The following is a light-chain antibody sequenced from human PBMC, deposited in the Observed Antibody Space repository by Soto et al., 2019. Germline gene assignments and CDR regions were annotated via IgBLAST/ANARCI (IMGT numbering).Light chain of an antibody. J-gene: IGKJ4*01. CDR3: QQRSNWPLS. V-gene: IGKV3-11*01. CDR2: DAS. Sequence: EIVLTQSPATLSLSPGEGATLSCRASQSVSSLLAWYQQKSGQPPRLLISDASNRATGVPARFSGSGSGTDFTLIISSLEPEDFAVYYCQQRSNWPLSFGGGTKVDIK. CDR1: QSVSSL.